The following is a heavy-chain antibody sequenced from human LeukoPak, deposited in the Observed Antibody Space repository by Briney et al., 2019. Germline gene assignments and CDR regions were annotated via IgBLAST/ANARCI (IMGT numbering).Heavy chain of an antibody. Sequence: KPSETLSLTCTVSGGSISSYYWSWIRQPPGKGLEWIGYIYYSGSTNYNPSLKSRVTISVDTSKNQFSLKLSSVTAADTAVYYCARVNYGDYGLDYWGPGTLVTVSS. J-gene: IGHJ4*02. D-gene: IGHD4-17*01. CDR1: GGSISSYY. CDR2: IYYSGST. V-gene: IGHV4-59*01. CDR3: ARVNYGDYGLDY.